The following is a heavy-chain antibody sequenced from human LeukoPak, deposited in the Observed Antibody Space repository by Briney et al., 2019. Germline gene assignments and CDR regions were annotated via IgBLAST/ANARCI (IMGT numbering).Heavy chain of an antibody. CDR3: AKDRSGGVNHYFDY. D-gene: IGHD6-25*01. J-gene: IGHJ4*02. CDR1: GFTFSSYG. Sequence: GGSLRLSCAASGFTFSSYGMHWVRQAPGKGLEWVAVISYDGGNKYYADSVKGRFTISRDNSKNTLYLQMNSLRAEDTAVYYCAKDRSGGVNHYFDYWGQGTLVTVSS. V-gene: IGHV3-30*18. CDR2: ISYDGGNK.